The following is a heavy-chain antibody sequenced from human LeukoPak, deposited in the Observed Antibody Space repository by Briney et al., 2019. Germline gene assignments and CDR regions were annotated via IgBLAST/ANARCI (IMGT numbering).Heavy chain of an antibody. CDR1: GGSFSAYY. D-gene: IGHD2-15*01. CDR3: ARYSRGVGAASDY. CDR2: INHSGST. J-gene: IGHJ4*02. Sequence: PSEALSLTCAVYGGSFSAYYWSWIRQPPGKGLEWIGEINHSGSTNYNPSLKSRVTISVDTSKNQFSLKLSSVIAADTAVYYCARYSRGVGAASDYWGQGTLVTVPS. V-gene: IGHV4-34*01.